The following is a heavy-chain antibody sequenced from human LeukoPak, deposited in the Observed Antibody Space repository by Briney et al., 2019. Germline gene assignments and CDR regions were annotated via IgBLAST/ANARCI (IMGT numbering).Heavy chain of an antibody. CDR3: ARDTGYYDSSGYIY. Sequence: ASVKVSCKTSGYTFTGYYMHWVRQAPGQGLEWMGWINPDSGGTSYAQNFQGRVTMTRDTSTSTVYMELSSLRSEDTAVYYCARDTGYYDSSGYIYWGQGTLVTVSS. V-gene: IGHV1-2*02. CDR2: INPDSGGT. J-gene: IGHJ4*02. D-gene: IGHD3-22*01. CDR1: GYTFTGYY.